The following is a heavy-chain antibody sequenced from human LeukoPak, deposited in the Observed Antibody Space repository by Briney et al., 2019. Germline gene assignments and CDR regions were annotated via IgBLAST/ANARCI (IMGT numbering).Heavy chain of an antibody. CDR2: IYYSGST. CDR3: ASGLETVTIDY. D-gene: IGHD4-17*01. V-gene: IGHV4-39*01. Sequence: SETLSLTCTVSGGSISSSSYYWGWIRQPPGKGLERIGSIYYSGSTYYNPSLKSRVTISVDTSKNQFSLKLSSVTAADTAVYYCASGLETVTIDYWGQGTLVTVSS. CDR1: GGSISSSSYY. J-gene: IGHJ4*02.